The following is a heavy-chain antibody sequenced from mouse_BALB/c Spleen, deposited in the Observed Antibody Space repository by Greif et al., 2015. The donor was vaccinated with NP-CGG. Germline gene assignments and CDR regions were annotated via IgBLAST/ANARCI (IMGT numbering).Heavy chain of an antibody. D-gene: IGHD2-4*01. J-gene: IGHJ2*01. V-gene: IGHV2-6-1*01. CDR3: ARHGGDYDGFDY. CDR2: IWSDGST. Sequence: VKLQESGPGLVAPSQSLSITCTISGFSLTSYGVHWVRQPPGKGLEWLVVIWSDGSTTYNSALKSRLSISKDNSKSQVFLKMNSLQTDDTAMYYCARHGGDYDGFDYWGQGTTLTVSS. CDR1: GFSLTSYG.